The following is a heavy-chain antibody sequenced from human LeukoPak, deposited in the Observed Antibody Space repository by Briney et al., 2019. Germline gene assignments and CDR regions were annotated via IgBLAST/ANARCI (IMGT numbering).Heavy chain of an antibody. CDR1: GFTLSSFS. Sequence: GGSLRLSCAASGFTLSSFSMHWVRHAPGKGLEWVAVISYDGSNKYYADSAKGRFTISRDNSKNTLYVQMNRRRAEDTVVYCCARDYYGSESYYGYWGQGTLVTVSS. D-gene: IGHD3-10*01. CDR2: ISYDGSNK. V-gene: IGHV3-30-3*01. J-gene: IGHJ4*02. CDR3: ARDYYGSESYYGY.